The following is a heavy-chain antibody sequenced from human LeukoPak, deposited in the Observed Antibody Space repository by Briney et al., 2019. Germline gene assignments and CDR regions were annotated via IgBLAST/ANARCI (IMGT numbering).Heavy chain of an antibody. V-gene: IGHV3-7*01. Sequence: GGTLRLSCAVSGFTFCSYGMNWVRQARGKGLEWVASIRQDGGEKSYVDSVKGRFTISRDNTKNSLYLQINSLRAEDTAVYYCARDGTAAGLYFDLWGQGTLVTVSP. CDR2: IRQDGGEK. D-gene: IGHD6-13*01. CDR3: ARDGTAAGLYFDL. CDR1: GFTFCSYG. J-gene: IGHJ4*01.